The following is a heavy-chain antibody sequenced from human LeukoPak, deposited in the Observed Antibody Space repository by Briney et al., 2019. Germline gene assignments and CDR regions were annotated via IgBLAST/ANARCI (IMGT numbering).Heavy chain of an antibody. CDR2: INPYNGNT. D-gene: IGHD1-26*01. V-gene: IGHV1-18*01. J-gene: IGHJ4*02. CDR1: GGTFSSYA. CDR3: ARDLVGSYPDSY. Sequence: ASVKVSCKASGGTFSSYAISWVRQAPGQGLEWMGWINPYNGNTNYAQNLQGRVTMTTDTSTSTAYMELRSLRSDDTAVYYCARDLVGSYPDSYWGQGTLVTVSS.